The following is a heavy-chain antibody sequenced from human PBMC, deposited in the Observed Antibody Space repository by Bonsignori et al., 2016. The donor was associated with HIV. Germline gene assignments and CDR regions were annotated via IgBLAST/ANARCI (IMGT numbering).Heavy chain of an antibody. CDR3: ARTWSGYPILY. J-gene: IGHJ4*01. CDR2: INEDGSEK. Sequence: VRQAPGKGLEWVANINEDGSEKYYVDSVRGRFTVSRDNAKNSLFLQMDSLRAEDTAVYYCARTWSGYPILYWGHGTLVTVSS. D-gene: IGHD3-3*01. V-gene: IGHV3-7*01.